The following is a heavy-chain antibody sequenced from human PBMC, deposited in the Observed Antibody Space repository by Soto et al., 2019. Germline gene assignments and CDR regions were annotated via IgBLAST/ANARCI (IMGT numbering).Heavy chain of an antibody. V-gene: IGHV4-30-2*01. Sequence: PSETLSLTCAVSGGSISSGGYSWSCVRQPPGKGLEWIGYIYHSGSTYYNPSPKSRVTISVDRSKNQFSLKLSSVTAADTAVYYCARGGRDFWSGVHFDYWGQGTLVTVSS. CDR1: GGSISSGGYS. J-gene: IGHJ4*02. CDR3: ARGGRDFWSGVHFDY. CDR2: IYHSGST. D-gene: IGHD3-3*01.